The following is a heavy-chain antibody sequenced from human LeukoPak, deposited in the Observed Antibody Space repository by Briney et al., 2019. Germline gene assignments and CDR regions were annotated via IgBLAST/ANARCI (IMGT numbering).Heavy chain of an antibody. CDR3: ARGRSTMIVHWGNYGMDV. CDR1: GGSISSSSYY. D-gene: IGHD3-22*01. V-gene: IGHV4-39*07. CDR2: IYYSGST. J-gene: IGHJ6*02. Sequence: TSETLSLTCTVSGGSISSSSYYWGWIRQPPGKGLEWIGSIYYSGSTYYNPSLKSRVTISVDTSKSQFSLKLSSVTAADTAVYYCARGRSTMIVHWGNYGMDVWGQGTTVTVSS.